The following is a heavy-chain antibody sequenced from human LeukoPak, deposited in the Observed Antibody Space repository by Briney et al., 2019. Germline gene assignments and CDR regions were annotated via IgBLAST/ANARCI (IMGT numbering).Heavy chain of an antibody. CDR3: ARVVRYYGSGSYYRGYYYYYMDV. Sequence: SETLSLTCAVYGGSFSGYYWSWIRQPPGKGLEWIGEINHSGSTNYNPSLKSRVTISVDTSKNQFSLKLSSVTAADTAVYYCARVVRYYGSGSYYRGYYYYYMDVWGKGTTVTISS. CDR2: INHSGST. D-gene: IGHD3-10*01. CDR1: GGSFSGYY. V-gene: IGHV4-34*01. J-gene: IGHJ6*03.